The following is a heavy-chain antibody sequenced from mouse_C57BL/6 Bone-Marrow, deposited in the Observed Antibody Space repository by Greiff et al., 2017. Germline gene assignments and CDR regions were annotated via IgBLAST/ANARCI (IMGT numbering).Heavy chain of an antibody. V-gene: IGHV1-54*01. J-gene: IGHJ1*03. CDR1: GYAFTNYL. CDR2: IIPGSGGT. Sequence: VQLQQSGAELVRPGTSVKVSCKASGYAFTNYLIEWVKQRPGQGLEWIGVIIPGSGGTNYNEKFKGKATLTADKSSSTAYMQLSSLTSEDSAVYFCARGRYWYFDVWGTGTTVTVSS. CDR3: ARGRYWYFDV.